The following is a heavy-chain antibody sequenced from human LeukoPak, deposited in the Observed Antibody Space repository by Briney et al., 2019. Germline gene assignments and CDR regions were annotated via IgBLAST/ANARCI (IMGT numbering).Heavy chain of an antibody. Sequence: SETLSLTCAVSGGSISSSNWWSWVRQPPGKGLEWIGEIYHSGSTNYNPSLKSRVTISVDKSKNQFSLKLSSVTAADTAVYYCAPRLRSPGYFDYWGQGTPVTVSS. V-gene: IGHV4-4*02. CDR1: GGSISSSNW. CDR3: APRLRSPGYFDY. J-gene: IGHJ4*02. D-gene: IGHD4-17*01. CDR2: IYHSGST.